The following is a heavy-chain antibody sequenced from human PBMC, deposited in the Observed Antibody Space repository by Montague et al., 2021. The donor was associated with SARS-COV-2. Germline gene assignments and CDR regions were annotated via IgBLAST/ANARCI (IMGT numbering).Heavy chain of an antibody. J-gene: IGHJ4*02. CDR3: AKLGYCRGGACFRGGFEF. D-gene: IGHD2-15*01. CDR2: IHYGGGT. Sequence: SETLSLTCTVSGGSMTSSPDYWAWLRQPPGGGLEWIATIHYGGGTNYNLSLQSRVDISVDTSQNQLSLTLASVTAAGTAVYYCAKLGYCRGGACFRGGFEFWGQGILVPVSS. V-gene: IGHV4-39*01. CDR1: GGSMTSSPDY.